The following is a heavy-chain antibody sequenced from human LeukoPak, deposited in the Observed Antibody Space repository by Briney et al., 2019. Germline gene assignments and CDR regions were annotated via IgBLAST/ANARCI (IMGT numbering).Heavy chain of an antibody. D-gene: IGHD2-15*01. J-gene: IGHJ5*02. CDR1: GYTFTSYG. CDR3: AVNYCSGGSCYSP. Sequence: ASVKVSCKASGYTFTSYGISWVRQPPGQGLEWMGWISAYNGNSNYAQKLQGRVTMTTDTTTSTAYMELRSLRSDDTAVYYCAVNYCSGGSCYSPWGQGTLVTVSS. V-gene: IGHV1-18*01. CDR2: ISAYNGNS.